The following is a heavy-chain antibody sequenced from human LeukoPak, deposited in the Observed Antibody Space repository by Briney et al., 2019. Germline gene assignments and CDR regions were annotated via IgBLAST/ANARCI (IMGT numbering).Heavy chain of an antibody. CDR2: INHSGST. J-gene: IGHJ4*02. CDR3: ARVGARTSTPYYFDY. CDR1: GGSFSGYY. V-gene: IGHV4-34*01. D-gene: IGHD2/OR15-2a*01. Sequence: SETLSLTCAVYGGSFSGYYWSWIRQPPGKGLEWIGEINHSGSTNYNLSLKSRVTISVDTSKNQFSLKLSSVTAADTAVYYCARVGARTSTPYYFDYWGQGTLVTVSS.